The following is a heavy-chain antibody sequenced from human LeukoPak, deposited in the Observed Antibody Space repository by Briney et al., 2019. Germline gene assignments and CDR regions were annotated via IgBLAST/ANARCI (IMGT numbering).Heavy chain of an antibody. V-gene: IGHV4-39*07. CDR2: IYYSGST. J-gene: IGHJ4*02. D-gene: IGHD3-16*02. CDR1: GGSISSSSYY. Sequence: SETLSLTCTVSGGSISSSSYYWGWIRQPPEKGLEWIGSIYYSGSTYYNPSLKSRVTISVDTSKNQISLKLSSVTAADTAVYYCARDYPRFFDYWGQGTLVTVSS. CDR3: ARDYPRFFDY.